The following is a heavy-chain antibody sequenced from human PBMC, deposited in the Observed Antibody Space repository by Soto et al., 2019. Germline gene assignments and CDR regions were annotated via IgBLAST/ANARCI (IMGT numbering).Heavy chain of an antibody. D-gene: IGHD6-6*01. CDR1: GGSISSSSYY. CDR3: ARHGEEQLVPYYFDY. Sequence: PSETLSLTCTVSGGSISSSSYYWGWIRHPPGKGLEWIGSIYYSGSTYYNPSLKSRVTISVDTSKNQFSLKLSSVTAADTAVYYCARHGEEQLVPYYFDYWGQGTLVTVSS. CDR2: IYYSGST. J-gene: IGHJ4*02. V-gene: IGHV4-39*01.